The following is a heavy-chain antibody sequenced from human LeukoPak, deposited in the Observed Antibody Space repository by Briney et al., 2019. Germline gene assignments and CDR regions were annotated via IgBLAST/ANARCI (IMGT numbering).Heavy chain of an antibody. V-gene: IGHV1-18*01. D-gene: IGHD3-10*01. Sequence: ASVKVSCKASGYTFSNYAITWVRQAPGQGLEWMGWISAYKGNTRYAQKFQDRVTMTTDTSTSTAYMELRSLRSDDTAVYYCARAEGSGLLDYWGQGTLVTVSS. CDR3: ARAEGSGLLDY. CDR2: ISAYKGNT. CDR1: GYTFSNYA. J-gene: IGHJ4*02.